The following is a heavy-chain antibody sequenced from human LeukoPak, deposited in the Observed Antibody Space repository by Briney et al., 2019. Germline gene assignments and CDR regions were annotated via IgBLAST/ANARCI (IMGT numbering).Heavy chain of an antibody. J-gene: IGHJ4*02. CDR1: GYTFTSYG. V-gene: IGHV1-18*01. CDR3: ARVSVPAAIRRADY. Sequence: ASVKVSCKASGYTFTSYGISWVRPAPGQGLEWMGWISAYNGNTNYAQKLQGRVTMTTDTSTSTAYMELRRLRSDDTAVYYCARVSVPAAIRRADYWGQGTLVTVSS. CDR2: ISAYNGNT. D-gene: IGHD2-2*02.